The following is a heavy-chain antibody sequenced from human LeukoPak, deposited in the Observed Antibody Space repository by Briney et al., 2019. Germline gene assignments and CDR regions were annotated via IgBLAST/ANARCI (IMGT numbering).Heavy chain of an antibody. CDR1: GFTFSSYG. Sequence: GGSLRLSCAASGFTFSSYGMHWVRQAPGKGLEWVAVISYDGSNKYYADSVKGRFTISRDNSKNTLHLQMNSLRAEDTAVYYCAKEVGGYDHLITPLDYWGQGTLVTVSS. CDR3: AKEVGGYDHLITPLDY. CDR2: ISYDGSNK. J-gene: IGHJ4*02. D-gene: IGHD3-16*01. V-gene: IGHV3-30*18.